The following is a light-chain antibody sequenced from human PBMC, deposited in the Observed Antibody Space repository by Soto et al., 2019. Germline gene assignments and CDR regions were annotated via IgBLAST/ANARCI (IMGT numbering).Light chain of an antibody. J-gene: IGKJ1*01. CDR1: QSISIW. CDR3: QQYSTYTRRT. CDR2: KAS. V-gene: IGKV1-5*03. Sequence: DIQMTQSPSTLSASVGDRVTITCRASQSISIWLAWYQQKPGKAPKILIYKASSLESGVPSRFTGSGSWAQFTVSISRLQPDDFAAYYCQQYSTYTRRTVAQGTKVDIK.